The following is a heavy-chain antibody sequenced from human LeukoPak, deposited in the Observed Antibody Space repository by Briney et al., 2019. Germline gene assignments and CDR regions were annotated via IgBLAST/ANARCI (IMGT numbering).Heavy chain of an antibody. J-gene: IGHJ6*02. CDR2: IIPIFGTA. Sequence: SVKVSCKASGGTFSSYAISWVRQAPGQGPEWMGGIIPIFGTANCAQKFQGRVTITADESTSTAYMELSSLRSEDTAVYYCARTHDSSGYYPYYYYGMDVWGQGTTVTVSS. D-gene: IGHD3-22*01. CDR3: ARTHDSSGYYPYYYYGMDV. CDR1: GGTFSSYA. V-gene: IGHV1-69*13.